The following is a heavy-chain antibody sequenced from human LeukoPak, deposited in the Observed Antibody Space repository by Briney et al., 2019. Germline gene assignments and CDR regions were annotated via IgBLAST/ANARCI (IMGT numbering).Heavy chain of an antibody. J-gene: IGHJ6*03. Sequence: GGSLRLSCAASGFTFSSYAMHWVRQAPGKGLEWVAVISYDGSNKYYADSVKGRFTISRDNSKNTLYLQMNSLRAEDTAVYYCARDKTRANFNYYYYMDVWGKGTTVTVSS. V-gene: IGHV3-30*04. CDR2: ISYDGSNK. CDR3: ARDKTRANFNYYYYMDV. D-gene: IGHD4/OR15-4a*01. CDR1: GFTFSSYA.